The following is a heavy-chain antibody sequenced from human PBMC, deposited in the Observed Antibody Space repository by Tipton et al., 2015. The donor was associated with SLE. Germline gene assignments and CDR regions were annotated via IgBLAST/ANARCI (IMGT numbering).Heavy chain of an antibody. CDR2: IIPIYATT. CDR3: ASLTAENWGLDQSRGVYWYFDL. J-gene: IGHJ2*01. D-gene: IGHD7-27*01. Sequence: QVQLVQSGAEVKKPGSSVRVSCKALGGIFRTSAFSCVRQAPGRGLEWMGGIIPIYATTHYSQHFQGRLTLTSDESTSTVYMELSGLRSEDTAMYYCASLTAENWGLDQSRGVYWYFDLWGRGPLVTVSS. V-gene: IGHV1-69*01. CDR1: GGIFRTSA.